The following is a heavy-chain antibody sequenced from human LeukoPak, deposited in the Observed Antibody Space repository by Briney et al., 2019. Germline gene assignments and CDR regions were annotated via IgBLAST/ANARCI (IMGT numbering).Heavy chain of an antibody. V-gene: IGHV1-69*13. CDR2: IIPIFGTA. CDR1: GGTFSSYA. Sequence: GASVKVSCKASGGTFSSYAISWVRQAPGQGLEWMGGIIPIFGTANYAQKFQGRVTITADESTSTAYMELSSLRSEDTAVYYCARPDGSGSYCRPHYYYYGMDVWGQGTTVTVSS. CDR3: ARPDGSGSYCRPHYYYYGMDV. J-gene: IGHJ6*02. D-gene: IGHD3-10*01.